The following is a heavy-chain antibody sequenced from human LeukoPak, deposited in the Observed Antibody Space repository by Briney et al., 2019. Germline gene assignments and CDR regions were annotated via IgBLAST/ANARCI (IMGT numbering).Heavy chain of an antibody. CDR1: GGSISSYY. V-gene: IGHV4-59*01. D-gene: IGHD2-2*01. Sequence: SETLSLTCTVSGGSISSYYWSWIRQPPGKGLEWIGYIYYSGSTNYNPSLKSRVTISVDTSKNQFSLKLSSVTAADTAVYYCARGSTSRSYNWFDPWGQGTLVTVSS. CDR2: IYYSGST. CDR3: ARGSTSRSYNWFDP. J-gene: IGHJ5*02.